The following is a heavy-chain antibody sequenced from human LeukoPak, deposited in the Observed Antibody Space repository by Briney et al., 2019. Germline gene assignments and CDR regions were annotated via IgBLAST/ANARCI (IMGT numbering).Heavy chain of an antibody. Sequence: PGGSLRLSCAASGFTFSSYSMNWVRQAPGKGLEWVSSISSSSSYIYYADSVKGRFTISRDNAKNSLYLQMNSLRAEDTAVYYCARDKYYYEGVNAFDIWGQGTMVTVSS. D-gene: IGHD3-22*01. CDR3: ARDKYYYEGVNAFDI. CDR2: ISSSSSYI. CDR1: GFTFSSYS. J-gene: IGHJ3*02. V-gene: IGHV3-21*01.